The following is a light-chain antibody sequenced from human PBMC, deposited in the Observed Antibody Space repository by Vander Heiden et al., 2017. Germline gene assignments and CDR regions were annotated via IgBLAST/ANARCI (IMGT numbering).Light chain of an antibody. CDR3: QQYGSSTLT. CDR2: GAS. V-gene: IGKV3-20*01. Sequence: EIVFTQPPGTLSLSPGERATLSCRASQSVSSSYLAWYQQKPGQAPRLLIYGASSRATGIPDRFSGSGSGTDFTLTISRLEPEDFAVYYCQQYGSSTLTFGGGTKVEIK. CDR1: QSVSSSY. J-gene: IGKJ4*01.